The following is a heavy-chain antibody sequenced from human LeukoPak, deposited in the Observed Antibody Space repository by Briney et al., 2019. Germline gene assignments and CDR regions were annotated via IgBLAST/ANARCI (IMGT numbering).Heavy chain of an antibody. Sequence: KSSETLSLTCTVYAGSIRSSSYDWGWIRQPPGKGLQRNGNIYYSGSTYHNPSLKSRLTISVDTSKNQFSLKLSSVTATDTAVYYCARRGYCSSTSCYEYWFDPWGQGTLVTVSS. J-gene: IGHJ5*02. D-gene: IGHD2-2*01. CDR3: ARRGYCSSTSCYEYWFDP. CDR1: AGSIRSSSYD. V-gene: IGHV4-39*01. CDR2: IYYSGST.